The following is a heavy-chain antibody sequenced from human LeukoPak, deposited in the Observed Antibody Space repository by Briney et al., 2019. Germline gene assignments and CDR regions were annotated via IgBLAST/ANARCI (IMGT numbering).Heavy chain of an antibody. CDR1: GYTFTSYA. D-gene: IGHD3-22*01. CDR3: ARAVDYYDSSGYYWLR. CDR2: INTNTGNP. V-gene: IGHV7-4-1*02. Sequence: GASVKVSCKASGYTFTSYAMNWARQAPGQGLEWMGWINTNTGNPTYAQGFTGRFVFSLDTSVSTAYLQISSLKAEDTAVYYCARAVDYYDSSGYYWLRWGQGTLVTVSS. J-gene: IGHJ4*02.